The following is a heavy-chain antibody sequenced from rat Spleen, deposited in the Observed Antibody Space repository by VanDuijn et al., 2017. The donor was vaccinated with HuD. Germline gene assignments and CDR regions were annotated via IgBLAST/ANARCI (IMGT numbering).Heavy chain of an antibody. CDR3: SGGGHSAFNWFAY. CDR1: GFTFSNYG. CDR2: ISTDGDTT. D-gene: IGHD3-3*01. V-gene: IGHV5-25*01. Sequence: EVELVESGGGLVQPGRSMKLSCAASGFTFSNYGMAWVRQAPAKGLEWVAYISTDGDTTYYRDSVKGRFTLSRVNAKSTLYLQMNNLRSEDTAMYFCSGGGHSAFNWFAYWGQGTLVTVSS. J-gene: IGHJ3*01.